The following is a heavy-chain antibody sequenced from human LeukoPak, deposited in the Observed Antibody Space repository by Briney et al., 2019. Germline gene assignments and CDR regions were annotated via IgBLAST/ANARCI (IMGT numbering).Heavy chain of an antibody. J-gene: IGHJ4*02. CDR2: INPSGGST. D-gene: IGHD5-18*01. CDR3: ARAYSGYEACDY. Sequence: ASVKVSCKASGYTFTSYYMHWVRQSPGQGLEWMGIINPSGGSTRYAQKFQGRVTMTRDTSTSTVYMELSGLRSEDTAVYYCARAYSGYEACDYWGQGTLVTVSS. CDR1: GYTFTSYY. V-gene: IGHV1-46*01.